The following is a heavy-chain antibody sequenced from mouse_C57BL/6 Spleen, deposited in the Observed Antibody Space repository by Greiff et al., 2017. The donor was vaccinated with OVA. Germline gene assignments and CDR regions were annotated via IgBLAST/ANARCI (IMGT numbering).Heavy chain of an antibody. CDR2: FHPYNDDT. Sequence: VQLQQSGAELVKPGASVKMSCKASGYTFTTYPIEWMKQNHGKSLEWIGNFHPYNDDTKYNEKFKGKATLTVEKSSSTVYLELSRLTSDDSAVYYFEKGNNDCYYYFDFWGTGTTLTVSS. J-gene: IGHJ1*03. CDR3: EKGNNDCYYYFDF. D-gene: IGHD2-3*01. CDR1: GYTFTTYP. V-gene: IGHV1-47*01.